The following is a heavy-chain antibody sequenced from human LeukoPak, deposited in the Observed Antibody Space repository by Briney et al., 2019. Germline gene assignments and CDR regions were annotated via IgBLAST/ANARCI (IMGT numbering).Heavy chain of an antibody. Sequence: PSETLSLTCTVSGGSISSYYWSWIRQPAGKGLEWIGRIYTSESTNYNPSLKSRVTMSVDTSKNQFSLKLSSVTAADTAVYYCARLERDSSYYYYYYMDVWGKGITVTVSS. V-gene: IGHV4-4*07. D-gene: IGHD3-3*01. CDR3: ARLERDSSYYYYYYMDV. CDR1: GGSISSYY. CDR2: IYTSEST. J-gene: IGHJ6*03.